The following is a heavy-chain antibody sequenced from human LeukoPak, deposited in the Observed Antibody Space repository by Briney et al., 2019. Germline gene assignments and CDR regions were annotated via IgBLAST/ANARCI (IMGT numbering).Heavy chain of an antibody. Sequence: GGSLRLSCSASGFTFNNASMSWVRQAPGKGLEWVSAISGSGGSTYYADSVKGRFTISRDNSKNTLYLQMNSLRAEDTAVYYCAKDRYDYVSFDYWGQGTLVTVSS. CDR2: ISGSGGST. CDR1: GFTFNNAS. J-gene: IGHJ4*02. D-gene: IGHD3-16*01. V-gene: IGHV3-23*01. CDR3: AKDRYDYVSFDY.